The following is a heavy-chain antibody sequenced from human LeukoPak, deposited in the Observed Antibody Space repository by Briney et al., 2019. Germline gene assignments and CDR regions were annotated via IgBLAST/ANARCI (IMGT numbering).Heavy chain of an antibody. CDR2: IYTSGST. Sequence: PSETLSLTCTVPGGSISSYYWSWIRQPAGKGLEWIGRIYTSGSTNYNPSLKSRVTMSVDTSKNQFSLKLSSVTAADTAVYYCARDDLSGSYSSFDYWGQGTLVTVSS. CDR1: GGSISSYY. V-gene: IGHV4-4*07. D-gene: IGHD1-26*01. CDR3: ARDDLSGSYSSFDY. J-gene: IGHJ4*02.